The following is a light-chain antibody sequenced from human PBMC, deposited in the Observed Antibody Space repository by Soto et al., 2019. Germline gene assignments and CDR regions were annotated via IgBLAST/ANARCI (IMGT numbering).Light chain of an antibody. Sequence: EIVMTQSPATLSLSPGERATLSCRASQSVSSKLVWYQQKPGQAPRLLIYGASTRATGIPARFSGSGSGTEFTLTISSLQSEDFAIYYCQQYNNWPPWTFGQGTKVEIK. J-gene: IGKJ1*01. CDR3: QQYNNWPPWT. CDR2: GAS. V-gene: IGKV3-15*01. CDR1: QSVSSK.